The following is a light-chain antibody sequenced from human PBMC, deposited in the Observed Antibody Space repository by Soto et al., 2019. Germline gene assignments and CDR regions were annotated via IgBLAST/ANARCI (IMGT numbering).Light chain of an antibody. V-gene: IGKV3-20*01. CDR3: QQYGSSPPVT. J-gene: IGKJ5*01. CDR1: QSVSSSY. Sequence: EIVLTQSPGTLSLSPGERATLSCRASQSVSSSYLAWYQQKPGQAPRLLIYGASGRATGIPDRFSGSGSGTDFTLTISRLEPKDLAVYYCQQYGSSPPVTFGQGTRLEIK. CDR2: GAS.